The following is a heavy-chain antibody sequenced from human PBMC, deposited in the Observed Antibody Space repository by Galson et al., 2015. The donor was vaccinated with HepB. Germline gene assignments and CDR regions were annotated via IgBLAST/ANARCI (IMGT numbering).Heavy chain of an antibody. V-gene: IGHV3-48*03. CDR3: ARTTDIAVAGTPDY. Sequence: SLRLSCAASGFTFSSYEMNWVRQAPGKGLEWVSYISSSGSTIYYADSVKGRFTISRDNAKNSLYLQMNSLRAEDTAVYYCARTTDIAVAGTPDYWGQGTLVTVSS. CDR1: GFTFSSYE. CDR2: ISSSGSTI. D-gene: IGHD6-19*01. J-gene: IGHJ4*02.